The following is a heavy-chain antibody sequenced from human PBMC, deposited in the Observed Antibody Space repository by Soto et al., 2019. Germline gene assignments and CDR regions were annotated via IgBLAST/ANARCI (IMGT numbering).Heavy chain of an antibody. CDR1: AFTFTSNA. D-gene: IGHD5-18*01. CDR3: VKADTSTVGGYSAFDY. V-gene: IGHV3-64D*06. Sequence: GGSLRLSCSASAFTFTSNAMYWVRQAPGKGLEYVSAISSDGGSTYYADSVKGRFTISRDNSKNALYLQMSSLRTEDTAVYYCVKADTSTVGGYSAFDYWGQGALVTVSS. J-gene: IGHJ4*02. CDR2: ISSDGGST.